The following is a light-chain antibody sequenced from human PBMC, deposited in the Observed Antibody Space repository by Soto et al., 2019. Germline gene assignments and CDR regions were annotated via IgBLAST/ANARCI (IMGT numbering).Light chain of an antibody. CDR1: QDIRGA. CDR2: DVS. CDR3: QQFKSYPIT. V-gene: IGKV1-13*02. Sequence: AIQLTQSPSSLSASVGDRVTITCRASQDIRGALAWYQQKPGKAPKILIYDVSSLQSGVPSRFSGSSSGTDFTLTISSLQPEDFATYYYQQFKSYPITFGQGTRLDIK. J-gene: IGKJ5*01.